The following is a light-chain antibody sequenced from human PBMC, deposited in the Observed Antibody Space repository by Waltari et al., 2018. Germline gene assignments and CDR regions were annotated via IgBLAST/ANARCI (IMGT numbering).Light chain of an antibody. V-gene: IGKV1-17*01. CDR2: AAS. J-gene: IGKJ3*01. CDR3: LQHNSYPLT. CDR1: QGISSY. Sequence: DIQMTQSPSSLSASVGDTVTITCRASQGISSYLNWFQQKPGKAPKLLIYAASSLESGVPSRFSGSGSGTEFTLTISSLQPEDFAAYYCLQHNSYPLTFGPGTKLDIK.